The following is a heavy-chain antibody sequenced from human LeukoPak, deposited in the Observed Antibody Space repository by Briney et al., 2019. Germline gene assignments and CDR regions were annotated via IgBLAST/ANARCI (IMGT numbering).Heavy chain of an antibody. D-gene: IGHD5-12*01. V-gene: IGHV1-2*02. CDR3: ARDPLERGYSSYDSYYYYYMDV. CDR2: INPNSGGT. Sequence: ASVKVSCKASGYTFTGYYMHWVRQAPGQGLEWMGWINPNSGGTNYAQKFQGRVTMTRDTSISTAYMELSRLRSDDTAVYYCARDPLERGYSSYDSYYYYYMDVWGKGTTVTVSS. CDR1: GYTFTGYY. J-gene: IGHJ6*03.